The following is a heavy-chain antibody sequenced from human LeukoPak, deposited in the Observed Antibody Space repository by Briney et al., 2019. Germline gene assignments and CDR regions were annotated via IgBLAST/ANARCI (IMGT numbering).Heavy chain of an antibody. CDR2: IHTSEST. CDR1: GGSISSGDYY. D-gene: IGHD6-6*01. CDR3: AREGSMTARPFVSIDY. J-gene: IGHJ4*02. Sequence: SQTLSLTCTVSGGSISSGDYYWSWIRQPAGKALEWIGRIHTSESTDYNPSLESRVSMSVDTSKNQFSLKLRSVTAADTAVYYCAREGSMTARPFVSIDYWGQGALVTVSS. V-gene: IGHV4-61*02.